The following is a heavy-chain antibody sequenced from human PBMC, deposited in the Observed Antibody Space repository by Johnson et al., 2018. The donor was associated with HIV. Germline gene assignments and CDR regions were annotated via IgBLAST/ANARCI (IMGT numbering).Heavy chain of an antibody. D-gene: IGHD6-6*01. CDR3: ARDILEYSSSVPDAFDI. CDR2: INWNGGSI. Sequence: EVQLVESGGGVVRPGGSLRLSCAASGFTFDDYGMSWVRQVPGKGLEWVSGINWNGGSIGYAESVKGRFTISRDNSKNTLYLQMNSLRAEDTAVYYCARDILEYSSSVPDAFDIWGQGTMVTVSS. V-gene: IGHV3-20*04. CDR1: GFTFDDYG. J-gene: IGHJ3*02.